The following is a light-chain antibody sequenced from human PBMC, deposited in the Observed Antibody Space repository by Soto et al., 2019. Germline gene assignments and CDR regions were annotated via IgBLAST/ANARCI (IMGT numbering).Light chain of an antibody. CDR3: ISYAGSNNLL. Sequence: QSALTQPPSASGSPGHSVTISCTGTSSDVGGYNYVSWYQQHPGKAPQLMIYEVSRRPSGVPDRFSGSKSGNTASLTVSGLQAEDEADYYCISYAGSNNLLFGGVTKLTVL. J-gene: IGLJ2*01. CDR1: SSDVGGYNY. V-gene: IGLV2-8*01. CDR2: EVS.